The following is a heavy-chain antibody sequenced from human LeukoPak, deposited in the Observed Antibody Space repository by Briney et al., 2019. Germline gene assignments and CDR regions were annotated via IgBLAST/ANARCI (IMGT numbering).Heavy chain of an antibody. V-gene: IGHV3-23*01. D-gene: IGHD3-22*01. CDR1: GFTFSSYA. J-gene: IGHJ4*02. CDR2: ISGSGGST. CDR3: AKFPVHYYDSSGYYFDY. Sequence: GGSLRLSCAASGFTFSSYAMSWVRQAPGKGLEWVSAISGSGGSTYYADSVKGRFTISRDNSKNTLYLQMNSLRAEDRAVYYCAKFPVHYYDSSGYYFDYWGQGTLVTVSS.